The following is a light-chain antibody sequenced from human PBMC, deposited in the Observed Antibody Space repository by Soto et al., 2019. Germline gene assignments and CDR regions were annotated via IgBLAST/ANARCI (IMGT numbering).Light chain of an antibody. CDR2: AAS. Sequence: DIQMTQSPSSLSASVGDRVTISCRASQGIANYLAWYQQKPGKVPELLIYAASTLHSGVPSRFXGSGSGTXXXXXXXXLQPEDVASYYCQKYSSAPWTFGQGTKVEIK. CDR1: QGIANY. CDR3: QKYSSAPWT. V-gene: IGKV1-27*01. J-gene: IGKJ1*01.